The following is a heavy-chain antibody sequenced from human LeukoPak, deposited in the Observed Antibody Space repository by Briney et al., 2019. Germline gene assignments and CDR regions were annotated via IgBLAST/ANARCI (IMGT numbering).Heavy chain of an antibody. CDR3: ASLWIVVVPAASWFDP. Sequence: SETLSLTCAVYGGSFSGYYWSWIRQPPGKGLEWIGEIKHSGSTNYNPSLKSRVTISVDTSKNQFSLKLSSVTAADTAVYYCASLWIVVVPAASWFDPWGQGTLVTVSS. CDR2: IKHSGST. D-gene: IGHD2-2*01. CDR1: GGSFSGYY. V-gene: IGHV4-34*01. J-gene: IGHJ5*02.